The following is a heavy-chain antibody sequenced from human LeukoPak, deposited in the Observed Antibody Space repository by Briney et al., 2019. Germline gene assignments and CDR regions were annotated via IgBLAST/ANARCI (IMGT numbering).Heavy chain of an antibody. CDR3: ASDPPYTSSSAW. D-gene: IGHD2-2*01. CDR1: GFTFTSTA. Sequence: ASVTVSCKASGFTFTSTAVQWVRQARGQRLEWIGWIFVGSGNTNYAQMFQERVTLTWDVSTSTAYMVLSSLRSEDTAIYYCASDPPYTSSSAWWGQGTLVTVSS. V-gene: IGHV1-58*01. J-gene: IGHJ4*02. CDR2: IFVGSGNT.